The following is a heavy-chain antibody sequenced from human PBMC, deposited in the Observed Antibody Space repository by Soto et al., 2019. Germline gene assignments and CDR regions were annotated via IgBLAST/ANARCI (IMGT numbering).Heavy chain of an antibody. CDR2: IIPIFGTA. D-gene: IGHD3-22*01. CDR3: ARATPYYYDSSGKIVTFDY. Sequence: QVQLVQSGAEVKKPGSSVKVSCKASGGTFSSYAISWVRQAPGQGLEWMGGIIPIFGTANYAQKFQGRVTITADESTSTAYMEMSSLRSEDTAVYYCARATPYYYDSSGKIVTFDYWGQGTLVTVSS. V-gene: IGHV1-69*01. J-gene: IGHJ4*02. CDR1: GGTFSSYA.